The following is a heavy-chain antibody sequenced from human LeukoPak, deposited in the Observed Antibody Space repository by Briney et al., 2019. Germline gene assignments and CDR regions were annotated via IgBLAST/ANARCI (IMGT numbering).Heavy chain of an antibody. CDR1: GGTFSSYA. J-gene: IGHJ4*02. V-gene: IGHV1-69*05. CDR3: ASHWQWEKYYFDY. D-gene: IGHD1-26*01. Sequence: ASEKVSCKASGGTFSSYAISWVRQAPGQGLEWMGRIIPIFGTANYAQKFQGRVTITTDESTSTAYMELSSLRSEDTAVYYCASHWQWEKYYFDYWGQGTLVTVSS. CDR2: IIPIFGTA.